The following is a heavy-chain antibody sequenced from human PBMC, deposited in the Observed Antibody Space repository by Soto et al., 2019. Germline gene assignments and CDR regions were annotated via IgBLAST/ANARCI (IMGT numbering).Heavy chain of an antibody. CDR2: IKSKSFGGTP. D-gene: IGHD5-18*01. Sequence: GGSLRLSCSPSGFTFGDYAMNWFRQAPGKGLEWVGFIKSKSFGGTPEYAASVKGRFTISRDDSMSIAYLQMNSLKTDDTAVYYCTRDHYGRGFSSGAFDSWGQGTPVTVSS. J-gene: IGHJ4*02. CDR1: GFTFGDYA. CDR3: TRDHYGRGFSSGAFDS. V-gene: IGHV3-49*03.